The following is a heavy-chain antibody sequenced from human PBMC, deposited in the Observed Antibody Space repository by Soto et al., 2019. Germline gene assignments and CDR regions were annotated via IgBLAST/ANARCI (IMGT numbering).Heavy chain of an antibody. CDR3: ATDVVRSTGGDS. CDR2: IIPIFSKT. D-gene: IGHD7-27*01. Sequence: QVQLVQSGAEVKELGSSVKVSCKTSGGTFTTYSFVWVRQGPGQGLEWMGGIIPIFSKTNFAPKFQGRVTFTADESTRTVYMELSSLRSEDTAIYYCATDVVRSTGGDSWGQGTLVTVSS. CDR1: GGTFTTYS. V-gene: IGHV1-69*01. J-gene: IGHJ4*02.